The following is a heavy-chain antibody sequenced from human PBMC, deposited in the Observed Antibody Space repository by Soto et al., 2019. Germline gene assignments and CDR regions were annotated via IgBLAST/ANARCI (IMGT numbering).Heavy chain of an antibody. CDR3: ARETKFWSGYFDY. CDR2: INSDGSST. D-gene: IGHD3-3*01. Sequence: GGSLRLSCAASGFTFSSYWMHWVRQAPGKGLVWVSRINSDGSSTIYADSVKGRFTISRDNAKNTLYLQMNSLRAEDTAVYYCARETKFWSGYFDYWGQGTVVTVSS. CDR1: GFTFSSYW. V-gene: IGHV3-74*01. J-gene: IGHJ4*02.